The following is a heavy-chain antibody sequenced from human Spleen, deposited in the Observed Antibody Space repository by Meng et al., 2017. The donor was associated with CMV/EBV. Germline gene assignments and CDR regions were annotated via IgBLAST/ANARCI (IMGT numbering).Heavy chain of an antibody. Sequence: GESLKISCAASGFTFSDDYMSWIRQAPGKGLEWVSYIISSGDRKYYGDSVKGRFTISRDNTKNSLYLEMNSLRGEDTAVYYCAKHNYDNSYDYWGQGALVTVSS. J-gene: IGHJ4*02. CDR1: GFTFSDDY. CDR2: IISSGDRK. D-gene: IGHD1-1*01. CDR3: AKHNYDNSYDY. V-gene: IGHV3-11*04.